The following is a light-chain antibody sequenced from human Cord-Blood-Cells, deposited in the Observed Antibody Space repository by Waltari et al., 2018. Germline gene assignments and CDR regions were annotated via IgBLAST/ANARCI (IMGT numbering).Light chain of an antibody. CDR1: ARIGRL. CDR3: QQSYSTPYS. J-gene: IGKJ2*03. V-gene: IGKV1-39*01. CDR2: AAS. Sequence: TWGASARIGRLLKWYQEKRGKAPKLLVYAASRWQRGVPSRFSGSRAGADFTRTISSLQPEDFATCYCQQSYSTPYSFGQGTKLEIK.